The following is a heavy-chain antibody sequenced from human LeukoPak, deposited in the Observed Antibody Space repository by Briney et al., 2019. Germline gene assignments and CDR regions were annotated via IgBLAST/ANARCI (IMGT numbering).Heavy chain of an antibody. Sequence: GGSLRLSCAASGFTVSSNYMSWVRQAPGRGLEWVSVIYSGGTTYYADSVKGRFTISRDSSKNTLYLQMNSLRAEDTAVYYCARDLGRGYDWGDWGQGTLVTVSS. CDR3: ARDLGRGYDWGD. D-gene: IGHD5-12*01. CDR2: IYSGGTT. V-gene: IGHV3-53*01. J-gene: IGHJ4*02. CDR1: GFTVSSNY.